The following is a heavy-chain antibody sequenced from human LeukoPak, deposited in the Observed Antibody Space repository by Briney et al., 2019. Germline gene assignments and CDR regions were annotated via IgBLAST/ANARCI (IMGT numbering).Heavy chain of an antibody. CDR3: ARAWDDYGDYFDY. D-gene: IGHD4-17*01. Sequence: GRSLRLSCAASGFTFSSYAMHWVRQAPGKGLEWVAVISYDGSNKYYADSVKGRFTICRDNSKNTLYLQMNSLRAEDTAVYYCARAWDDYGDYFDYWGQGTLVTVSS. V-gene: IGHV3-30-3*01. CDR1: GFTFSSYA. CDR2: ISYDGSNK. J-gene: IGHJ4*02.